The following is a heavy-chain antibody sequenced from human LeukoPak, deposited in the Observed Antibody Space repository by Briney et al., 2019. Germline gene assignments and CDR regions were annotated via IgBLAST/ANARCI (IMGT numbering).Heavy chain of an antibody. V-gene: IGHV3-21*01. CDR1: GFTFSSYS. D-gene: IGHD5-12*01. J-gene: IGHJ4*02. CDR2: ISSTSSYI. CDR3: ARDEVATISLDY. Sequence: PGGSLRLSCAASGFTFSSYSMNWVRQAPGKGLEWVSSISSTSSYIYYADSVKGRFTISGDNAKNSLYLQMNSLRAEDTAVYYCARDEVATISLDYWGQRTLVTVSS.